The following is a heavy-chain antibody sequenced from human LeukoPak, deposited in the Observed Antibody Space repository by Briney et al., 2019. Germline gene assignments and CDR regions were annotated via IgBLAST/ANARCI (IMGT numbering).Heavy chain of an antibody. CDR3: ARGPGMDV. V-gene: IGHV3-23*01. J-gene: IGHJ6*02. Sequence: GGSLRLSCVASGFTFSSNTMSWVPQAPGKGLEWVSVISSTGGTTYYADSVQGRFTISRDNSKNTLSLQMNSLRAEDTAVYYCARGPGMDVWGQGTTVFVSS. CDR2: ISSTGGTT. CDR1: GFTFSSNT.